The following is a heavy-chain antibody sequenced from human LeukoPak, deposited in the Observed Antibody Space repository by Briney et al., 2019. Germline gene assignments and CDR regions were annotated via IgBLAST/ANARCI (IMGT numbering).Heavy chain of an antibody. CDR1: GGSFSGYY. D-gene: IGHD3-22*01. J-gene: IGHJ3*02. CDR3: ARAYYDSSGYYYWVPAFDI. V-gene: IGHV4-34*01. Sequence: PSETLSLTCAVYGGSFSGYYWSWIRQPPGKGLEWIGEINHSGSTNYNPSLKSRVTISVDTSKNQFSLKLSSVTAADTAVYYCARAYYDSSGYYYWVPAFDIWGQGTMVTVSS. CDR2: INHSGST.